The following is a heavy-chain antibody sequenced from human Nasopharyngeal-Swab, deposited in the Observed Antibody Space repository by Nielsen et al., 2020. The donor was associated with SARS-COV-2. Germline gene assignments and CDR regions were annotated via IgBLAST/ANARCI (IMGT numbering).Heavy chain of an antibody. D-gene: IGHD4-11*01. V-gene: IGHV4-34*01. CDR1: GGSLSGYY. CDR3: ARHDYSNYN. CDR2: INHSGST. Sequence: GSLRLSCAVYGGSLSGYYWSWIRQPPGKGLEWIGEINHSGSTNYNPSLKSRVTISVDTSKNQFSLKLSSVTAADTAVYYCARHDYSNYNWGQGTLVTVSS. J-gene: IGHJ4*02.